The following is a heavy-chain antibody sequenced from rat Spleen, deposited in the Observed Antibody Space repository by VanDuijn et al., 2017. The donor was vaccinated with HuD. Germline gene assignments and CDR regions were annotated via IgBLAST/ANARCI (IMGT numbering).Heavy chain of an antibody. D-gene: IGHD1-10*01. Sequence: EVQLVESGGGLVQPGRSMKLSCAASGFTFSNYDMAWVRQAPTKGLEWVASINYDGSSTYYRDSVKGRFTISRDNAKSTLYLQMDSLRSEDTATYYCTTVTTGWFAYWGQGTLVTVSS. CDR2: INYDGSST. V-gene: IGHV5-20*01. J-gene: IGHJ3*01. CDR3: TTVTTGWFAY. CDR1: GFTFSNYD.